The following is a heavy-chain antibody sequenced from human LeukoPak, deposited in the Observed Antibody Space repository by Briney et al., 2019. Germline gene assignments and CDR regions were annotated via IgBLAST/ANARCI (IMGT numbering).Heavy chain of an antibody. J-gene: IGHJ4*02. V-gene: IGHV5-51*01. Sequence: GESLKISCKGSGYSFTNYWIGWVRQMPGKGLEWMGIIYPGDSDARHSPSFQGQVTISADKSISTAYLQWSSLKASDTAIYYCARLLRNIAAAVYYFDYWGQGTLVTVSS. CDR2: IYPGDSDA. CDR3: ARLLRNIAAAVYYFDY. D-gene: IGHD6-13*01. CDR1: GYSFTNYW.